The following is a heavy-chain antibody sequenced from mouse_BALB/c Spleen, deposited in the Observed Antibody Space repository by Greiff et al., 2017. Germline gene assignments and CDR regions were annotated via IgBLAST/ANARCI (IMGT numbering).Heavy chain of an antibody. D-gene: IGHD1-1*01. CDR1: GYTFTSYW. V-gene: IGHV1-7*01. CDR3: ARYGSSYGCAMDY. Sequence: QVQLKESGAELAKPGASVKMSCKASGYTFTSYWMHWVKQRPGQGLEWIGYINPSTGYTEYNQKFKDKATLTADTSSSTAYMQLSSLTSEDSAVYNCARYGSSYGCAMDYWGQGTSITVSS. CDR2: INPSTGYT. J-gene: IGHJ4*01.